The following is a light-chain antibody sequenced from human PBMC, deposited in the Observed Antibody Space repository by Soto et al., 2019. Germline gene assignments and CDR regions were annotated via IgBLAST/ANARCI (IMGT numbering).Light chain of an antibody. V-gene: IGKV1-5*01. CDR1: QSISSW. CDR3: QQYNSYWT. Sequence: DSQMTQSPSTLSASVGDRVTITCRASQSISSWLAWYQQKPGKAPKLLIYDASSLESGVPSRFIGSGSGTEFTLTISSMKPDDFATYYCQQYNSYWTFGQGTKVDIK. CDR2: DAS. J-gene: IGKJ1*01.